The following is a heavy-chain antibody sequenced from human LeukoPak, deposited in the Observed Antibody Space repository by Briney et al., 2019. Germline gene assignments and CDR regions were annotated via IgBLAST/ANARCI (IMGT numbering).Heavy chain of an antibody. CDR3: AKGIECGRHDAFDI. CDR2: IYSGGNT. J-gene: IGHJ3*02. V-gene: IGHV3-53*05. D-gene: IGHD1-26*01. CDR1: GFTVSSNY. Sequence: GGSLRLSCAASGFTVSSNYMSWVRQAPGKGLEWVSVIYSGGNTYYTDSVKGRFTISRDNSKNSLYLQMNSLRAEDTALYYCAKGIECGRHDAFDIWGQGTMVTVSS.